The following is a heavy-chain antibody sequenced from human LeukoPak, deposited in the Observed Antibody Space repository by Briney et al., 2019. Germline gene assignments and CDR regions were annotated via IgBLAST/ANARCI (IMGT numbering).Heavy chain of an antibody. D-gene: IGHD3-22*01. CDR2: IWYDGSNK. CDR3: AMTPYYYDSSGYYSSDY. V-gene: IGHV3-33*01. CDR1: GFTFSSYG. Sequence: GGSLRLSCAASGFTFSSYGMHWVRQAPGKGLEWVVVIWYDGSNKYYADSVKGRFTISRDNSKNTLYLQMNSLRAEDTAVYYCAMTPYYYDSSGYYSSDYWGQGTLVTVSS. J-gene: IGHJ4*02.